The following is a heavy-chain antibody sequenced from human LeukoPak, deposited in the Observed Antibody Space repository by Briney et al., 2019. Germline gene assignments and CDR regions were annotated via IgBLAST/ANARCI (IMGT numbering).Heavy chain of an antibody. J-gene: IGHJ4*02. D-gene: IGHD1-7*01. CDR3: ATGLTGTIDY. Sequence: GGSLRLSCAASGFTFSDHYMDSVRQAPGKGLEWVGRTRNKVNSYTIEYAASVKGRFTISRDDSKILLYLQMNSLKTEDTAVYYCATGLTGTIDYWGQGTLVTVSS. CDR1: GFTFSDHY. CDR2: TRNKVNSYTI. V-gene: IGHV3-72*01.